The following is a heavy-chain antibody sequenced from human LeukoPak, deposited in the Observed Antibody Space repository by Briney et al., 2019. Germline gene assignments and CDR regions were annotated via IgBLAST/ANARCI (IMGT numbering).Heavy chain of an antibody. CDR3: ARDTYDSSGYVDY. D-gene: IGHD3-22*01. J-gene: IGHJ4*02. V-gene: IGHV3-30*03. Sequence: PGGSLRLSCAACGFTFNAYGMHWVRQAPGKGLDWVAVISYDATNKYYSDSVKGRFTISRDTSKNTLHLQMNSLRAEDTAVYYCARDTYDSSGYVDYWGQGTLVTVSS. CDR2: ISYDATNK. CDR1: GFTFNAYG.